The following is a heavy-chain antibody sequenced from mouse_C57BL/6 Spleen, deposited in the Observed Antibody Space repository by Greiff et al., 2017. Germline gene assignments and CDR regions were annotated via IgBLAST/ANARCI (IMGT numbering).Heavy chain of an antibody. D-gene: IGHD2-4*01. CDR1: GYTFTSYW. Sequence: VQLQQPGAELVRPGSSVKLSCKASGYTFTSYWMDWVKQRPGQGLEWIGNIYPSDSETPYNQKFKDKATLTVDKSSSTAYMQLSSLTSEDSAVYYCARRGDYDEGNAMDYWGQGTSVTVSS. J-gene: IGHJ4*01. CDR3: ARRGDYDEGNAMDY. V-gene: IGHV1-61*01. CDR2: IYPSDSET.